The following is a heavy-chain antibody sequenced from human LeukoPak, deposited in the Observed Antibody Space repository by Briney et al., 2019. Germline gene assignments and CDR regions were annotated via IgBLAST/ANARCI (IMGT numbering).Heavy chain of an antibody. J-gene: IGHJ4*02. V-gene: IGHV3-33*01. CDR2: IWDDGSNI. D-gene: IGHD2-15*01. CDR1: GFAFSRYG. CDR3: ARQTDSGAFDS. Sequence: PGGSLRLSCAASGFAFSRYGMHWVRQAPGKGLEWVASIWDDGSNIHYADSVKGRFTISRDNSKKTLYLQMNSLGVEDTAVIYCARQTDSGAFDSWGQGTLVTVSS.